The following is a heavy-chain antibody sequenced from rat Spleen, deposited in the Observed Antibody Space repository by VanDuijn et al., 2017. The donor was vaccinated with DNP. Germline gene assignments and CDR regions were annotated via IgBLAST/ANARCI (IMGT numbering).Heavy chain of an antibody. CDR2: ITYDGSRT. V-gene: IGHV5S10*01. CDR3: ATFEGTNA. CDR1: GFTFSDYN. Sequence: EVQLVESGGGLVQSGRSLKVSCAASGFTFSDYNMAWVRQAPKKGLEWVATITYDGSRTYYRDSVKGRFTISRDDAKSTLYLQMDSLRSEDTATYYCATFEGTNAWGQGTSVTVSS. D-gene: IGHD1-11*01. J-gene: IGHJ4*01.